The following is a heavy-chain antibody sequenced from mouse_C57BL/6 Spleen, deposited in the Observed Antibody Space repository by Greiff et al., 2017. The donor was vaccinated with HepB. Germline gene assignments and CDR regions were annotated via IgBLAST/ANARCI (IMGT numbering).Heavy chain of an antibody. D-gene: IGHD4-1*01. CDR3: ARCGILDYGC. CDR1: GYAFSSYW. CDR2: IYPADGNT. V-gene: IGHV1-80*01. Sequence: QVQLQQSGAELVKPGASVKISCKASGYAFSSYWMNWVKQRPGKGLEWIGQIYPADGNTNYNGKFTGKATLTADTSSSTAYMRRSSLTSEDSAFYFCARCGILDYGCWGHGTTLAVSS. J-gene: IGHJ2*01.